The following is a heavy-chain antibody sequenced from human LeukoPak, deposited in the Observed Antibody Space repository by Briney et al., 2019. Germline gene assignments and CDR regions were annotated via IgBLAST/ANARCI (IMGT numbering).Heavy chain of an antibody. CDR3: ARLQWEPPDY. CDR1: GLSISNSW. V-gene: IGHV3-7*03. J-gene: IGHJ4*02. Sequence: PGEPLRLSCAASGLSISNSWMSWFRLAPGKGPEWVANIKQDGSEKYHVDSVKGRFTVSRDNANNLLYLQMNSLRVEDTAVYYCARLQWEPPDYWGQGTLVIVSS. D-gene: IGHD1-26*01. CDR2: IKQDGSEK.